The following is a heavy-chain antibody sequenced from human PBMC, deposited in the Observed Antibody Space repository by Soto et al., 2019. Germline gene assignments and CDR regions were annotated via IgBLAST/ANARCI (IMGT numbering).Heavy chain of an antibody. CDR3: ARGVDILTGPTLFDY. V-gene: IGHV4-30-2*01. Sequence: QLQLQESGSGLVKPSQTLSLTCAVSGGSISSGGYSWSWIRQPPGKGLEWIGYIYHSGSTYYNPSLKSRVNISVDRSKNPFSLKLRSVTAADTVVYYCARGVDILTGPTLFDYWGQGTLVTVSS. CDR1: GGSISSGGYS. CDR2: IYHSGST. J-gene: IGHJ4*02. D-gene: IGHD3-9*01.